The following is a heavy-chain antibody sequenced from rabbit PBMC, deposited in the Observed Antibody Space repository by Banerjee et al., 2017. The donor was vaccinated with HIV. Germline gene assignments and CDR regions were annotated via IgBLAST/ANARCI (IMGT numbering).Heavy chain of an antibody. CDR2: IGASSGST. J-gene: IGHJ3*01. V-gene: IGHV1S40*01. Sequence: QSLEESGGDLVKPGASLTLTCTASRFTLSSYWMCWVRQAPGKGLEWIACIGASSGSTYYASWAKGRFTISSHNAQNTVFLQMTSLTAADTATYFCARARSAGYGYATDFRLDLWGQGNLVTVS. CDR3: ARARSAGYGYATDFRLDL. D-gene: IGHD6-1*01. CDR1: RFTLSSYW.